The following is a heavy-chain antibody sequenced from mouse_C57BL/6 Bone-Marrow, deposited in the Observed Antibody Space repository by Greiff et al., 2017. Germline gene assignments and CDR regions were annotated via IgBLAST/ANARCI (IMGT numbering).Heavy chain of an antibody. J-gene: IGHJ1*03. D-gene: IGHD1-1*01. CDR3: AILLWYFDV. CDR1: GYTFTSYW. Sequence: QVQLQQSGTVLARPGASVKMSCKTSGYTFTSYWMHWVKQRPGQGLEWIGRIHPSDSDTNYNQKFKGKATLTVDKSSSTAYMQLSSLTSEDSAVYYCAILLWYFDVWGTGTTVTVSS. CDR2: IHPSDSDT. V-gene: IGHV1-74*01.